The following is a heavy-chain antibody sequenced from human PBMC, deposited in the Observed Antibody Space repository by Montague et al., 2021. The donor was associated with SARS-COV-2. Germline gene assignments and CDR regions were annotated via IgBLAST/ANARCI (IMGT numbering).Heavy chain of an antibody. D-gene: IGHD4-23*01. CDR3: ARGGGWKRHFDY. J-gene: IGHJ4*02. CDR2: IYYTGST. Sequence: SETVSLTRNVSGGSINNYYWSWIRQPAGRGLEWIGYIYYTGSTTRNPSLDSRVTISLDTSRDLVSLELRSLTAADTAVYYCARGGGWKRHFDYWGQGTLVAVSS. CDR1: GGSINNYY. V-gene: IGHV4-59*01.